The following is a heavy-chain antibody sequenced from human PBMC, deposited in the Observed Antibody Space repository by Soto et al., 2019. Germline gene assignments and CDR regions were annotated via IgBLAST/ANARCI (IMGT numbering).Heavy chain of an antibody. Sequence: ASVKVSCKSFGFTSSRSGVQWVRQARGQRLEWIGWVVVGSGYTNYAQNFQERVTFTTDMPTTTVYMELSSLRSDDTGVYYCTAPPVTTPDYYYRADVCRQVTTVAFCS. CDR1: GFTSSRSG. CDR2: VVVGSGYT. V-gene: IGHV1-58*01. D-gene: IGHD1-1*01. CDR3: TAPPVTTPDYYYRADV. J-gene: IGHJ6*02.